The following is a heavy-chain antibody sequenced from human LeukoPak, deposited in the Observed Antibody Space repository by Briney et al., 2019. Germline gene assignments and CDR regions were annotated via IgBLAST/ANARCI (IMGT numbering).Heavy chain of an antibody. CDR3: PKANWVSNAHAVW. CDR1: GFSFSNYA. D-gene: IGHD1-1*01. Sequence: PGGSLRLSCAASGFSFSNYAMSWVRQAPARGPEWVSGIRGSGETFYAASVKGRFTLSRDDSRNTVYLQLNNLRVEDTAIYNCPKANWVSNAHAVWWREGTQVSVPS. CDR2: IRGSGET. J-gene: IGHJ4*02. V-gene: IGHV3-23*01.